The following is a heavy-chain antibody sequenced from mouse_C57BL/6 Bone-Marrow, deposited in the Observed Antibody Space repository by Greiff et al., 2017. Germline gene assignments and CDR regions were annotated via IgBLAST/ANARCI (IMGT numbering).Heavy chain of an antibody. D-gene: IGHD2-5*01. CDR2: IHPNSGST. CDR3: ARSYDSNPYYFDY. CDR1: GYTFTSYW. J-gene: IGHJ2*01. Sequence: VQLQQPGAELVKPGASVKLSCKASGYTFTSYWMHWVKQRPGQGLEWIGLIHPNSGSTNYNEKFKSKATMTVDTSSSTAYMQLSSLTSEDSAVYYCARSYDSNPYYFDYWGQGTALTVSS. V-gene: IGHV1-64*01.